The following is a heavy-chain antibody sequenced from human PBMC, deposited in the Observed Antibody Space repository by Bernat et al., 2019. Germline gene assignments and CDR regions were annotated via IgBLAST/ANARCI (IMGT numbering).Heavy chain of an antibody. D-gene: IGHD2-15*01. Sequence: EVQLVESGGGLVQPGGSLRLSCAASGFSFSSYVMHWVRQAPGKSLQYVSSILQNGDITQYANSVRGRFTISRDNSKSTLYLQMGSLGPEDMGVYYCARDRDGGFAFDPWGQGTLVTVSS. J-gene: IGHJ5*02. CDR3: ARDRDGGFAFDP. V-gene: IGHV3-64*01. CDR1: GFSFSSYV. CDR2: ILQNGDIT.